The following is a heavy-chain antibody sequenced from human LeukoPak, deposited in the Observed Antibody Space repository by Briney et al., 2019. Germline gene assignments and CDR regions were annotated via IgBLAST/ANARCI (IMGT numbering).Heavy chain of an antibody. D-gene: IGHD6-19*01. V-gene: IGHV4-59*08. CDR3: ARQSIAVAGPYFDC. Sequence: PSETLSLTCTVSGGSISSYYWSWIRQPPGKGLEWIGYIYYSGSTNYNPSLKSRVTISVDTSKNQFSLKLSSVTAADTAVYYCARQSIAVAGPYFDCWGQGTLVTVSS. CDR2: IYYSGST. J-gene: IGHJ4*02. CDR1: GGSISSYY.